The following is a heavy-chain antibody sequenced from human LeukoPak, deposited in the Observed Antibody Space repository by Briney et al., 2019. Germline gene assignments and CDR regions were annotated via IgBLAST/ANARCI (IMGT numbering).Heavy chain of an antibody. CDR1: GFTFSSYA. Sequence: GGSLTLSCAASGFTFSSYAMKWVPQAPGKALEGVSNISASGGSTYYFVKGRFTISRDNSKNTLYLQMNSLREEDTDVYYCAKGYCSSTNCKESFFDYWGQGTLVTVPS. CDR2: ISASGGST. V-gene: IGHV3-23*01. J-gene: IGHJ4*02. CDR3: AKGYCSSTNCKESFFDY. D-gene: IGHD2-2*01.